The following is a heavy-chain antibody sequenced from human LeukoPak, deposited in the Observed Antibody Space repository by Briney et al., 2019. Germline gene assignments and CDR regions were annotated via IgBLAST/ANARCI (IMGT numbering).Heavy chain of an antibody. CDR2: IKQDGSEK. J-gene: IGHJ3*02. Sequence: PGGSLRLSCAASGXMFRSYWMTWVRQAPGKGLEWVANIKQDGSEKNYLDSVRGRFTISGDDARNSLYLQMNSLRVEDTAVYYCARDQSIPNLDAFDIWGQGTMVTVSS. CDR3: ARDQSIPNLDAFDI. V-gene: IGHV3-7*05. D-gene: IGHD1-14*01. CDR1: GXMFRSYW.